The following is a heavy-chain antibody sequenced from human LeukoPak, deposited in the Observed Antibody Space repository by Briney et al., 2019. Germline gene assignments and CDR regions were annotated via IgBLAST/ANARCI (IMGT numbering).Heavy chain of an antibody. V-gene: IGHV3-21*01. J-gene: IGHJ5*02. D-gene: IGHD3-16*02. CDR2: ISGTSSYI. CDR3: ARAPDYDSVWGSYRYYDWFDP. Sequence: GGSLRLSCAASGFTFSTYTMNWVRQAPGKGLEWVSSISGTSSYIYYADSMKGRFTISRDNAKNSLYLQMNSLRADDTAVYYCARAPDYDSVWGSYRYYDWFDPWGQGTLVTVSS. CDR1: GFTFSTYT.